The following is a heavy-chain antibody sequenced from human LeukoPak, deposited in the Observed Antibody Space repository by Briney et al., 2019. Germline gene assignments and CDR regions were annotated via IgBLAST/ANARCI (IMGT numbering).Heavy chain of an antibody. Sequence: GGSLRLSCAASGFTFTNYAMHWVRQAPGKGLEWVSVIYSGGSTYYADSVKGRFTISRDNSKNTLYLQMNSLRAADTAVYYCARDKGTSYLSSFDYWGQGTLVTVSS. CDR3: ARDKGTSYLSSFDY. J-gene: IGHJ4*02. D-gene: IGHD6-6*01. CDR1: GFTFTNYA. CDR2: IYSGGST. V-gene: IGHV3-NL1*01.